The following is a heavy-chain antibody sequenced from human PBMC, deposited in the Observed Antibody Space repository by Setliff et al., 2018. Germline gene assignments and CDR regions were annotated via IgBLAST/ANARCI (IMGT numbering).Heavy chain of an antibody. CDR2: ISAYNGST. D-gene: IGHD2-2*01. CDR1: GYTFISYG. Sequence: GASVKVSCKASGYTFISYGISWVRQAPGQGLEWMGWISAYNGSTNYAQKLQGRVTMTTDTSTSTAYMELRSLRSDDTAVYYCARVLFHCSSTSCYLDAFDIWGQGTMVTRLL. CDR3: ARVLFHCSSTSCYLDAFDI. J-gene: IGHJ3*02. V-gene: IGHV1-18*01.